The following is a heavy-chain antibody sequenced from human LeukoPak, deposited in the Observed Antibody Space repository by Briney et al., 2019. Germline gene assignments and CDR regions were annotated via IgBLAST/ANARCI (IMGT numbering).Heavy chain of an antibody. D-gene: IGHD3-3*01. Sequence: GGSLRLSCAASGFTFSSYAMHWVRQAPGKGLEWVAVISYDGSNKYYADSVKGRFTISRDNSKNTLCLQMNSLRAEDTAVYYCARGPTYYDFWSGYYLLDYWGQGTLVTVSS. J-gene: IGHJ4*02. CDR2: ISYDGSNK. V-gene: IGHV3-30-3*01. CDR3: ARGPTYYDFWSGYYLLDY. CDR1: GFTFSSYA.